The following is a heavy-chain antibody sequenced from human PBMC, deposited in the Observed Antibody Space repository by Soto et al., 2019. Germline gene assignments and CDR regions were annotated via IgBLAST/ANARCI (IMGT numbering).Heavy chain of an antibody. Sequence: QVQLVESGGGVVQPGRSLRLSCAASGFTFSSYGMHWVRQAPGKGLEWVAVISYDGSNKYYADSVKGRFTISRDNSKNTLYLQMNSLRAEDTAVYYCAHIGVAGFDYWGQGTLVTVSS. CDR2: ISYDGSNK. J-gene: IGHJ4*02. D-gene: IGHD6-19*01. CDR1: GFTFSSYG. CDR3: AHIGVAGFDY. V-gene: IGHV3-30*03.